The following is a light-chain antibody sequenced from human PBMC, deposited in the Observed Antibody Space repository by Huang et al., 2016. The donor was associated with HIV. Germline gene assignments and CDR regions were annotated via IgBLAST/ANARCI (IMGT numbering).Light chain of an antibody. CDR2: DTS. J-gene: IGKJ2*01. CDR1: LSVSRRY. Sequence: EIVLTQSPGTLSWSPGERASISCRASLSVSRRYFAWYQQRPGQAPRILISDTSIRASDIPGRFSGSGSETDFTLTISRLEPEDFARYYCQQYGSSPPYTFGQGTKLEIK. V-gene: IGKV3-20*01. CDR3: QQYGSSPPYT.